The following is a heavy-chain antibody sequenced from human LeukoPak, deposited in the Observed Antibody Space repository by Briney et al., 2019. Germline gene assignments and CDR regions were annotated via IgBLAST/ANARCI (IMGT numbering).Heavy chain of an antibody. CDR1: GFTFSSYE. CDR3: AREDNCGGDCYVYCYFDL. Sequence: GGSLGLSCAASGFTFSSYEMNWVRQAPGKGLEWVSYISGIGITIYHADSLKGRFTISRDNAKNSLHLQMNSLRAEDTAVYYCAREDNCGGDCYVYCYFDLWGRGTLVTVSS. D-gene: IGHD2-21*02. J-gene: IGHJ2*01. CDR2: ISGIGITI. V-gene: IGHV3-48*03.